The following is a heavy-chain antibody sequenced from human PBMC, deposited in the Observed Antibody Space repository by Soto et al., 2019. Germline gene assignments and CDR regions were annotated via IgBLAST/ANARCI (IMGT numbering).Heavy chain of an antibody. V-gene: IGHV3-43*01. CDR3: AKGTRDDDRVDY. Sequence: GGSLRLSCAASGFTFDDYTMHWVRQAPGKGLEWVSLISWDGGSTYYADSVKGRFTISRDNSKNSLYLQMNSPRTEDTALYYCAKGTRDDDRVDYWGQGTLVTVSS. J-gene: IGHJ4*02. D-gene: IGHD3-9*01. CDR2: ISWDGGST. CDR1: GFTFDDYT.